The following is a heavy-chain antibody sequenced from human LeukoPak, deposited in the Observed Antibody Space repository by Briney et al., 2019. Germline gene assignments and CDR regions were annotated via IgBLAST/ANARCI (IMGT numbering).Heavy chain of an antibody. V-gene: IGHV4-30-2*01. CDR1: GGSISSGGYS. CDR3: AGHHPRNTVDF. CDR2: IYHSGST. J-gene: IGHJ4*02. Sequence: SQTLSLTCAVSGGSISSGGYSWSWVRQPPGAGLEWIGYIYHSGSTYYNPSLKSRVTISVDRSKNQFSLKLSSVTAADTAVYYCAGHHPRNTVDFWGQGTLVTVSS. D-gene: IGHD2/OR15-2a*01.